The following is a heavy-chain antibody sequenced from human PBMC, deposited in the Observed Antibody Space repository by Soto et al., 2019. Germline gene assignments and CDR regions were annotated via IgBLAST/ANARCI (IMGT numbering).Heavy chain of an antibody. CDR1: AFTFSDYV. CDR2: LWYHGSDK. D-gene: IGHD2-8*02. CDR3: AGDLVGPSDSDGFDV. V-gene: IGHV3-33*01. J-gene: IGHJ6*04. Sequence: SGGSLRLSCATPAFTFSDYVMHWVRQAPGKGLERVAVLWYHGSDKFYADSVKGRFTISRDNSKNTLYLQMNSLRAEDTAVYYFAGDLVGPSDSDGFDVWGKGTPVAVS.